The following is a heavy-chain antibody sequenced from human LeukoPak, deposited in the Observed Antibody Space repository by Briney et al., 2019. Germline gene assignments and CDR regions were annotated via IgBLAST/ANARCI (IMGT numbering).Heavy chain of an antibody. Sequence: SQTLSLTCAVSGGSISSGGYSWSWIRQPPGKGLEWIGYIYHSGSTYYNPSLKSRVTISVDRSKNQFSLKLSSVTAADTAVYYCARITTVVYWGQGTLVTVSS. J-gene: IGHJ4*02. CDR2: IYHSGST. D-gene: IGHD4-17*01. V-gene: IGHV4-30-2*01. CDR3: ARITTVVY. CDR1: GGSISSGGYS.